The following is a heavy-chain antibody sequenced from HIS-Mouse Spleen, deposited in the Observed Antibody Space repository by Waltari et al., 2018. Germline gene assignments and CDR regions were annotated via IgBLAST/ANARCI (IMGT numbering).Heavy chain of an antibody. J-gene: IGHJ2*01. V-gene: IGHV4-39*07. Sequence: QLQLQESGPGLVKPSETLSLTCTVSGCPIRSSSSSWAWIRQPPGKGLEWIGSIYYSGSTYYNPSLKSRVTISVDTSKNQFSLKLSSVTAADTAVYYCAREIPYSSSWYDWYFDLWGRGTLVTVSS. D-gene: IGHD6-13*01. CDR3: AREIPYSSSWYDWYFDL. CDR1: GCPIRSSSSS. CDR2: IYYSGST.